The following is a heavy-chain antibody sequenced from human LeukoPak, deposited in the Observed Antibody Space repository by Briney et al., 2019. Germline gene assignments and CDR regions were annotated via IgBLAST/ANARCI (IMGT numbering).Heavy chain of an antibody. Sequence: GRSLRLSCAASGFTFSSYAMHWVRQAPGKGLEWVAVISYDGSNKYYADSVKGRFTISRDNSKNTLYLQMNSLRAEDTAVYYCARERYNGYGDPTHVGAFDIWGQGTMVTVSS. CDR3: ARERYNGYGDPTHVGAFDI. J-gene: IGHJ3*02. D-gene: IGHD4-17*01. CDR1: GFTFSSYA. V-gene: IGHV3-30-3*01. CDR2: ISYDGSNK.